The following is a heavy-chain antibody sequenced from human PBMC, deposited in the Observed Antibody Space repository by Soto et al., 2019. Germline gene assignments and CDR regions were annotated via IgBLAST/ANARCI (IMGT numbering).Heavy chain of an antibody. V-gene: IGHV4-39*01. J-gene: IGHJ5*02. CDR2: IYYSGST. D-gene: IGHD3-3*01. CDR1: GGSISISSYY. CDR3: ARLSTYYDFWSGYYVGSNWFDP. Sequence: PSETLSLTCTVSGGSISISSYYWGWIRQPPGKGLEWIGSIYYSGSTYYNPSLKSRVTISVDTSKNQFSLKLSSVTAADTAVYYCARLSTYYDFWSGYYVGSNWFDPWGQGTLVTVSS.